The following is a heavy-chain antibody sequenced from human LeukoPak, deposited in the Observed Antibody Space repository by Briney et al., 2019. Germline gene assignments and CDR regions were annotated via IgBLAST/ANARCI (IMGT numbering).Heavy chain of an antibody. D-gene: IGHD2-15*01. CDR3: AKSRYCTGGSGFLWGSSDL. V-gene: IGHV3-23*01. Sequence: GGSLRLSCAASGFTFRTYAMSWVRQAPGKGLECVSAISVIGGSTYYADSVRGRFTISRDNAKNTLYLEMNSLRVEDKAVYYGAKSRYCTGGSGFLWGSSDLWGRGTLVTVSS. CDR2: ISVIGGST. J-gene: IGHJ2*01. CDR1: GFTFRTYA.